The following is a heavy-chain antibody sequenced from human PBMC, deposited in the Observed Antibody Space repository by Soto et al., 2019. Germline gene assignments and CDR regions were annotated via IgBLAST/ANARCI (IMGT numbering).Heavy chain of an antibody. J-gene: IGHJ5*02. Sequence: GESLKISCKTSGYTFTNYWIGWVRQMPGKGLEWMGMIYPGDSDTRYSPSFQGQVTISADKSTSTAYLQWSTLRASDTAMYYCSEGHTMGGGYKWFDPWGQGXLVTVYS. CDR3: SEGHTMGGGYKWFDP. D-gene: IGHD3-10*01. CDR1: GYTFTNYW. V-gene: IGHV5-51*01. CDR2: IYPGDSDT.